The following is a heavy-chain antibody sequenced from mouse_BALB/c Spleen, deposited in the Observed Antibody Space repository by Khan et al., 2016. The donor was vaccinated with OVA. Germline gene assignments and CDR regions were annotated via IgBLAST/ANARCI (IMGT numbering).Heavy chain of an antibody. J-gene: IGHJ4*01. CDR1: GFIFSSYG. D-gene: IGHD1-2*01. CDR3: TSFSTTTTWDYCAMDY. CDR2: ISSGGTYT. V-gene: IGHV5-6*01. Sequence: EVELVESGGDLVNPGGSLKLSCAASGFIFSSYGMSWVRQTPDKRLEWVATISSGGTYTYYPDSVKGRFTISSDNAKNTLSLQMSSLKSADTAMYYCTSFSTTTTWDYCAMDYWGQGTSVTVSS.